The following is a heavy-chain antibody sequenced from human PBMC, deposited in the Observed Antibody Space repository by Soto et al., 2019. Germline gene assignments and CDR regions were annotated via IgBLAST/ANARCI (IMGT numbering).Heavy chain of an antibody. CDR3: ARGTHYYDSSGYYYYYYGMDV. D-gene: IGHD3-22*01. J-gene: IGHJ6*02. V-gene: IGHV1-69*13. CDR2: IIPIFGTA. Sequence: SVKVSCKASGGTFSSYAISWVRQAPGQGLEWMGGIIPIFGTANYAQKFQGRVTITADESTSTAYMELSSLRSEDTAVYYCARGTHYYDSSGYYYYYYGMDVWGQGTTVTVSS. CDR1: GGTFSSYA.